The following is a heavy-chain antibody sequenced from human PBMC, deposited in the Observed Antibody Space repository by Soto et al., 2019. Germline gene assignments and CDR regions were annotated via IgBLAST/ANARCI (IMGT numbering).Heavy chain of an antibody. CDR1: GYTFTSYG. V-gene: IGHV1-18*01. CDR3: SRARVDDSGYVVNSWFDP. CDR2: ISAYNGNT. D-gene: IGHD5-12*01. J-gene: IGHJ5*02. Sequence: QVQLVQSGAEVKKPGASVKVSCKASGYTFTSYGISWVRQAPGQGLEWMGWISAYNGNTNYAQKLQGRVTMTTDTATSTGNMELRSRRSDDTAAYYCSRARVDDSGYVVNSWFDPWGQGTLVTVSS.